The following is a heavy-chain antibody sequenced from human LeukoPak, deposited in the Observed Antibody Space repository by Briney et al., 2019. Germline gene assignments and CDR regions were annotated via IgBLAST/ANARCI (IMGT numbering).Heavy chain of an antibody. CDR2: VRQDESDK. V-gene: IGHV3-7*01. J-gene: IGHJ4*02. D-gene: IGHD3-16*01. CDR3: ARGGLRGTFDY. Sequence: GGSLRLSCAASRFTFSDYWMSWVRQAPGKGPEWVAHVRQDESDKYYVDSVKGRFTISRDNAQNSLYLQMNSLRADDTAVYYCARGGLRGTFDYWGQGTLVTVSS. CDR1: RFTFSDYW.